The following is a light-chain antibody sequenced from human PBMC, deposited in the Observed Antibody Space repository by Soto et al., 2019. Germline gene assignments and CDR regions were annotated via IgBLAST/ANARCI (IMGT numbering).Light chain of an antibody. CDR1: QYINTR. Sequence: EIVLTQSPATMSSFPGDRVTLSCRASQYINTRLAWYQHRPGQAHRLLIYQTSIRAAGIQARFSASGSGTDFTLTISDVQPEDFALYYCNQRQSWPRTVGQGTKVDIK. J-gene: IGKJ1*01. V-gene: IGKV3-11*01. CDR3: NQRQSWPRT. CDR2: QTS.